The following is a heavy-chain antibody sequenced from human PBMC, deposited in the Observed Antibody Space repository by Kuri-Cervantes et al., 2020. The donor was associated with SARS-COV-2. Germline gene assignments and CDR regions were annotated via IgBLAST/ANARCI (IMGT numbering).Heavy chain of an antibody. CDR1: GFTFGDYA. CDR3: GKEGGHNEIDY. J-gene: IGHJ4*02. Sequence: GGSLRLSCTASGFTFGDYAMSWVRKAPGKGLEWVGFIRSKAYGGTTEYAASVKGRFTISRDDSKSIAYLQMNSLKTEDTAVYYCGKEGGHNEIDYWGQGTLVTVSS. V-gene: IGHV3-49*04. CDR2: IRSKAYGGTT. D-gene: IGHD5-24*01.